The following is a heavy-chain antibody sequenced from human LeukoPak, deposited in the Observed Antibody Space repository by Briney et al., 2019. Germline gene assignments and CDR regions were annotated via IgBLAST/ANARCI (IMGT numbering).Heavy chain of an antibody. CDR1: GGSFSGYY. CDR2: INHSGST. Sequence: SETLSLTCAVYGGSFSGYYWSWIRQPPGKGLEWIGEINHSGSTNYNPSLKSRVTISVDTSKNQFSLKLSSVTAADTAVYYCARHRDFWTGYYDYWGQGTLVTVSS. D-gene: IGHD3/OR15-3a*01. CDR3: ARHRDFWTGYYDY. J-gene: IGHJ4*02. V-gene: IGHV4-34*01.